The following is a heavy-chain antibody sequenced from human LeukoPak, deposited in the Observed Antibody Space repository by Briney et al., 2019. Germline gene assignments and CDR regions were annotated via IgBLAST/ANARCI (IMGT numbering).Heavy chain of an antibody. CDR2: IYYSGST. D-gene: IGHD2-15*01. J-gene: IGHJ4*02. CDR3: ARGDLGYCSDGSCYLYYFDY. CDR1: GGSISSYY. Sequence: SETLSLTCTVSGGSISSYYWSWIRQPPGKGLEWIGYIYYSGSTNYNPSLKSRVTISVDTSKNQFSLKLSSVTAADTAVYYCARGDLGYCSDGSCYLYYFDYWGQGTLVTVSS. V-gene: IGHV4-59*01.